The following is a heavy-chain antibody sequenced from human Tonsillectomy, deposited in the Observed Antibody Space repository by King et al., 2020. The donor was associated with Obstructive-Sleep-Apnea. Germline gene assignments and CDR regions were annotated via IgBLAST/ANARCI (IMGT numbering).Heavy chain of an antibody. CDR3: ARGPGTYGDYSFDY. Sequence: QLQESGPGLVKPSETLSLTCTVSSGSISSYYWSWVRQPPGNGLEWIGYIYSSWSTNYNPSLKSRVTISVDTSKNQFFLKPSSVTAADTAVYYCARGPGTYGDYSFDYWGQGTLVTVSS. D-gene: IGHD4-17*01. V-gene: IGHV4-59*01. CDR1: SGSISSYY. CDR2: IYSSWST. J-gene: IGHJ4*02.